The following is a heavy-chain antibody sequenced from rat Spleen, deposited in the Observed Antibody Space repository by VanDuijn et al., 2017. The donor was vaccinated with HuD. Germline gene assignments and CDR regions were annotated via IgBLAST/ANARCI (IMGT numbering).Heavy chain of an antibody. CDR3: VTTYFGYGYFDC. J-gene: IGHJ2*01. V-gene: IGHV5S10*01. D-gene: IGHD1-9*01. CDR2: IVFDSSGV. Sequence: EVQLVESGGGLVQPGNSLKLSCAASGFTFSDYAMAWVRQSPEKGLEWVATIVFDSSGVYYRNSVKGRFTLSRDNTRNTLYLQMDSLKSEDTATYYCVTTYFGYGYFDCWGQGVLVTVSS. CDR1: GFTFSDYA.